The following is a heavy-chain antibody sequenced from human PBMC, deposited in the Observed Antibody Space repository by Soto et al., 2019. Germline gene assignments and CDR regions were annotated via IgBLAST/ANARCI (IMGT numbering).Heavy chain of an antibody. Sequence: QVHLVESGGGVVQPGRSLRLSCAASGFTFSTYGMHWVRQAPGKGLEWVALIWNHGREESYADSVKGRFTISRDNSKNTLWLQMNSLRADDTAVYYCVRGPWLVGDVTSFDYWGQGSLVTVSS. D-gene: IGHD6-19*01. J-gene: IGHJ4*02. CDR1: GFTFSTYG. CDR3: VRGPWLVGDVTSFDY. V-gene: IGHV3-33*01. CDR2: IWNHGREE.